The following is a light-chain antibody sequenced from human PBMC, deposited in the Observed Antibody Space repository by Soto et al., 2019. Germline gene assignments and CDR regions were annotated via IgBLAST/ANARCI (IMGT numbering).Light chain of an antibody. V-gene: IGLV2-8*01. Sequence: QSVLTQPPSASGSPGQSVTFSCTGTSNDVGGYNYVSWYQQHPGKAPKLMISEVSKRPSGVPDRFSGSKSGNTASLTVSGLQAEDEADYYCSSFAGSNGLVFGRGTK. CDR3: SSFAGSNGLV. J-gene: IGLJ2*01. CDR1: SNDVGGYNY. CDR2: EVS.